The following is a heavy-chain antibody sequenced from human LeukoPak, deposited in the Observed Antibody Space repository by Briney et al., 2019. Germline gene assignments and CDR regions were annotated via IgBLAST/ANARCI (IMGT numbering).Heavy chain of an antibody. D-gene: IGHD2-15*01. CDR3: AGIVAALGGADYFDY. Sequence: KPPETLSLTCTVSGGSMSSYYWSWIRQPPGKGLEWIGYVYFSGSTNYNPSLRSRVTISVDTSKNHFSLKLTSVTAADTAVYYCAGIVAALGGADYFDYWGQGALVTVSS. CDR1: GGSMSSYY. J-gene: IGHJ4*02. CDR2: VYFSGST. V-gene: IGHV4-59*01.